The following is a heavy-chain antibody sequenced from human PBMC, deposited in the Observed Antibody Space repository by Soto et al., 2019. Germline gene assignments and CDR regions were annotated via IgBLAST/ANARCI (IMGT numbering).Heavy chain of an antibody. V-gene: IGHV4-34*01. CDR3: SRAWDSNYYGRPIKH. D-gene: IGHD4-4*01. J-gene: IGHJ4*02. CDR1: GRSFSGYY. Sequence: QVQLQQWGAGLLKPSETLSLTCAVYGRSFSGYYWSWIRQPPGKGLEWIGEINQSGSTNYNPYLKSRATISVDTSKNQLALKLGSVTAADTAVYYCSRAWDSNYYGRPIKHWGQGTLVTVSS. CDR2: INQSGST.